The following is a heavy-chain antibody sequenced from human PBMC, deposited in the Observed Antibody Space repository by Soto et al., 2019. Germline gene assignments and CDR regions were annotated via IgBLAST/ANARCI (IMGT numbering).Heavy chain of an antibody. CDR1: GGSISSISYD. CDR3: ASPKIAFYNWFDP. V-gene: IGHV4-39*01. D-gene: IGHD3-3*02. CDR2: IYYSGST. J-gene: IGHJ5*02. Sequence: XXTLSLPCTVSGGSISSISYDWGSIRQPPGKGLEWIGSIYYSGSTYYNPSLKSRVTISVDTSKNQFSLKLSSVTAADTAVYYCASPKIAFYNWFDPWGQGTLVTVSS.